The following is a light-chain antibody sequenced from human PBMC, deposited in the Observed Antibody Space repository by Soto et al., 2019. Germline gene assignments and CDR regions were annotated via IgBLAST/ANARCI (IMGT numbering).Light chain of an antibody. Sequence: EIVMTQSPDTLSVSPGESATLSCTASQSVSSNLAWYQQKPGQAPRLLIYGASTRAAGIPPRCSGSGAGTEFTLAITSLQSEDFAIYYCQQYSDWPPITFGQGTKLES. V-gene: IGKV3-15*01. CDR1: QSVSSN. J-gene: IGKJ2*01. CDR2: GAS. CDR3: QQYSDWPPIT.